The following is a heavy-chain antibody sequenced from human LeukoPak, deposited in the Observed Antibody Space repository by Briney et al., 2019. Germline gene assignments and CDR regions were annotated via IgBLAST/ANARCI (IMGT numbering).Heavy chain of an antibody. Sequence: ASVKVSCKASGYTFTSYYMYWVRQAPGQGLEWMGLINPSGGNIRYAQKFQGRVTMTRDTSTSTVYMELSSLRSDDTAVYFCARVGSAAATADYWGQGTLVTVSS. CDR1: GYTFTSYY. V-gene: IGHV1-46*01. CDR2: INPSGGNI. J-gene: IGHJ4*02. CDR3: ARVGSAAATADY. D-gene: IGHD6-25*01.